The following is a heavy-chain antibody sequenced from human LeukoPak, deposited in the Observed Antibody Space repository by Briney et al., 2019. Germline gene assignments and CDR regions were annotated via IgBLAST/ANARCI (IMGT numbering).Heavy chain of an antibody. CDR1: GGSFSGYY. CDR3: ARVPYGLGYCSSTSCPYYYYGMDV. V-gene: IGHV4-34*01. J-gene: IGHJ6*02. Sequence: PSETLSLTCAVYGGSFSGYYWSWIRQPPGKGLEWIGEVNHSGSTNYNPSLKSRVTISVDTSKNQFSLKLSSVTAADTAVYYCARVPYGLGYCSSTSCPYYYYGMDVWGQGTTVTVS. CDR2: VNHSGST. D-gene: IGHD2-2*01.